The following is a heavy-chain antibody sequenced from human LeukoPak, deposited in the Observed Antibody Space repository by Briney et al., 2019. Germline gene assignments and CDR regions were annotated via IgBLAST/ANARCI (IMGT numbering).Heavy chain of an antibody. D-gene: IGHD6-19*01. CDR1: GFTFDDYA. J-gene: IGHJ4*02. V-gene: IGHV3-9*01. Sequence: GGSLRLSCAASGFTFDDYAMHWVRQAPGKGLEWVSGISWNSGSIGYAYSVKGRFTISRDNAKNSLYLQMNSLRAEDTALYYCAKDIGVAVDSYYFDYWGQGTLVTVSS. CDR2: ISWNSGSI. CDR3: AKDIGVAVDSYYFDY.